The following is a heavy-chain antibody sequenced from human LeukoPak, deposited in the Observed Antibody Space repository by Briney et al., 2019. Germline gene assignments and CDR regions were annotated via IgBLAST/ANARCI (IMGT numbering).Heavy chain of an antibody. Sequence: APVKVSCKASGYTFTSYDINWVRQATGQGLEWMGWMNPNSGNTGYAQKFQGRVTMTRNTSISTAYMELSSLRSEDTAVYYCARGKNKWLRIPKFDYWGQGTLVTVSS. D-gene: IGHD5-12*01. J-gene: IGHJ4*02. CDR3: ARGKNKWLRIPKFDY. CDR2: MNPNSGNT. V-gene: IGHV1-8*01. CDR1: GYTFTSYD.